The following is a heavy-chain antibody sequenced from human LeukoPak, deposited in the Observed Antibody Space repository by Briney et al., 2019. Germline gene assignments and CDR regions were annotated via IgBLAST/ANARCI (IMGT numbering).Heavy chain of an antibody. D-gene: IGHD6-13*01. J-gene: IGHJ4*02. CDR2: TSDSGGHT. V-gene: IGHV4-59*08. Sequence: SETLSLTCTVSGGSISGYYWNWIRQPPGQGLEWIGYTSDSGGHTDYKPSLKSRVAISVDTSKNQFSLKLSSVTAADTAVYYCARLIAAAGILFWDYCGQGTLVTVSS. CDR3: ARLIAAAGILFWDY. CDR1: GGSISGYY.